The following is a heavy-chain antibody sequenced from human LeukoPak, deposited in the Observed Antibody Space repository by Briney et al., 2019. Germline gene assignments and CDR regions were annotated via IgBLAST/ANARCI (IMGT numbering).Heavy chain of an antibody. CDR2: ISHDGSNN. V-gene: IGHV3-30-3*01. CDR1: VFSFIVYA. J-gene: IGHJ6*04. Sequence: GGSLRHSCVDSVFSFIVYAIHDVRQAPGKGLEWVAAISHDGSNNYYADSVKGRFTISRDNSKKTLYLQMNSLRAKGRLLYYYAKASYNSKISAYYPYSYGPLICGYGTTVTVSS. CDR3: AKASYNSKISAYYPYSYGPLI. D-gene: IGHD1-20*01.